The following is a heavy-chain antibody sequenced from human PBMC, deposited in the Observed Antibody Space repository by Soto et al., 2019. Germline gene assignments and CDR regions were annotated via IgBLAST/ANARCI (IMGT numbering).Heavy chain of an antibody. D-gene: IGHD6-19*01. CDR3: AKVSGQWLVGYYFDY. CDR2: ISGSGGST. Sequence: PGGSLRLSCAASGFTFSSYAMSWVRQAPGKGLEWVSAISGSGGSTYYADSVKGRFTISRDNSKNTLYLQMNSLRAEDTAVYYCAKVSGQWLVGYYFDYWGQGTLVNVSS. V-gene: IGHV3-23*01. CDR1: GFTFSSYA. J-gene: IGHJ4*02.